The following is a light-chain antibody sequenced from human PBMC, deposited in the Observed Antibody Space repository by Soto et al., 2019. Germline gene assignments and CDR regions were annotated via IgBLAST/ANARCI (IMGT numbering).Light chain of an antibody. CDR1: SGHSSYA. Sequence: QPVLTQSPSASASLGASVKLTCTLSSGHSSYAIAWRQQQPEKGPRYLMKLNSDGSHNKGDGIPDRFSGSSSGAERYLTISSLQSEDEADYYCQTWGTGTLVFGGGTQLTVL. J-gene: IGLJ2*01. CDR2: LNSDGSH. V-gene: IGLV4-69*01. CDR3: QTWGTGTLV.